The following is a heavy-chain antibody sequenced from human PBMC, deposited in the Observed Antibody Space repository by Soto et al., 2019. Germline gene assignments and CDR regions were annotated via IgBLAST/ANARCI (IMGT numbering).Heavy chain of an antibody. J-gene: IGHJ4*02. Sequence: AISGSGGSTYYADSVKGRFTISRDNSKNTLYLQMNSLRAEDTAVYYCAKEQVGGSSWPHFDYWGQGTLVTVSS. CDR3: AKEQVGGSSWPHFDY. V-gene: IGHV3-23*01. CDR2: ISGSGGST. D-gene: IGHD6-13*01.